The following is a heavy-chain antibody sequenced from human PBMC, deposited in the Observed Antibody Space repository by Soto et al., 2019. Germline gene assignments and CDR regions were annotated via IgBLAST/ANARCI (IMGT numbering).Heavy chain of an antibody. V-gene: IGHV4-30-2*01. CDR1: GGSISSGGDC. J-gene: IGHJ4*02. D-gene: IGHD2-15*01. CDR3: ARGQVVAAQH. CDR2: IYHSGST. Sequence: SETLSLTCAVSGGSISSGGDCWSWIRQPPGKGLEWIGYIYHSGSTYYNPSLKSRVTISVDRSKNQFSLKLSSVTAADTAVYYCARGQVVAAQHWGQGTLVTVSS.